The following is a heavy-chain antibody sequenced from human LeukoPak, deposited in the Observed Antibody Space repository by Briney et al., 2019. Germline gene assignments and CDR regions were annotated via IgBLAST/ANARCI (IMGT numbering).Heavy chain of an antibody. V-gene: IGHV4-59*08. CDR3: AGLYDSSGYPLDY. Sequence: SETLSLTCTVSGGSISSYYWSWIRQPPGKGLEWIGYIYYSGSTNYNPSLKSRVTISVDTSKNQFSLKLSSVTAADTAVYYCAGLYDSSGYPLDYWGQGTLVTVSS. D-gene: IGHD3-22*01. J-gene: IGHJ4*02. CDR2: IYYSGST. CDR1: GGSISSYY.